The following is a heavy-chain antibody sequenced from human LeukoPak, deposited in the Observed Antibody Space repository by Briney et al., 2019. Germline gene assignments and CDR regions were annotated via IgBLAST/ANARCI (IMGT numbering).Heavy chain of an antibody. CDR3: ARHTGIAAAGTADY. J-gene: IGHJ4*02. CDR1: GGSISSGDYY. CDR2: IYYSGST. D-gene: IGHD6-13*01. Sequence: SETLSLTCTVSGGSISSGDYYWSWIRQPPGKGLEWIGYIYYSGSTYYNPSLKSRVTISVDTSKNQFSLKLSSVTAADTAVYYCARHTGIAAAGTADYWGQGTLVTVSS. V-gene: IGHV4-30-4*08.